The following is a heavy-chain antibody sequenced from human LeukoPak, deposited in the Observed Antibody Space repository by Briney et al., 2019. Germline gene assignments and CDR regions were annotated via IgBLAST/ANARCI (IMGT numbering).Heavy chain of an antibody. CDR3: AREPLWSGYSYYYYYMDV. Sequence: PSQTLSLTCTVSGGSISSGGYYWSWIRQPAGKGLEWIGRIYNTRSTNHNPSLKTRVTMSLDTSKNQFSLKLTSVTAADTAVYYCAREPLWSGYSYYYYYMDVWGKGTTVTVSS. J-gene: IGHJ6*03. D-gene: IGHD3-3*01. V-gene: IGHV4-61*02. CDR1: GGSISSGGYY. CDR2: IYNTRST.